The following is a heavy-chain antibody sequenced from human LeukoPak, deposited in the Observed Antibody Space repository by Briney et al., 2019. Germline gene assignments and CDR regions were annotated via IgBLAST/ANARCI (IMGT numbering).Heavy chain of an antibody. CDR2: IIPIFGTA. CDR1: GGTFSSYA. V-gene: IGHV1-69*13. Sequence: GASVKVSCKASGGTFSSYAISWVRQAPGQGLEWMGGIIPIFGTANYAQKFQGRVTITADESTSTAYMELSSLRSEDTAVYYRARLLRYFDWTHNGSFDYWGQGTLVTVSS. J-gene: IGHJ4*02. CDR3: ARLLRYFDWTHNGSFDY. D-gene: IGHD3-9*01.